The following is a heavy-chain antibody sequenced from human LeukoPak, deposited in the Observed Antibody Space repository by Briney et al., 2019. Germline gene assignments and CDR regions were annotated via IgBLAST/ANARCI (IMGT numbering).Heavy chain of an antibody. D-gene: IGHD7-27*01. CDR2: ISGSGGST. CDR3: AKDNWGFYYYYYYMDV. CDR1: GFTFSSYA. Sequence: GGSLRLSCAATGFTFSSYAMSWVRQAPGKGLEWVSAISGSGGSTYYADSVKGRFTISRDNSKNTLYLQMNSLRAEDTAVYYCAKDNWGFYYYYYYMDVWGKGTTVTVSS. J-gene: IGHJ6*03. V-gene: IGHV3-23*01.